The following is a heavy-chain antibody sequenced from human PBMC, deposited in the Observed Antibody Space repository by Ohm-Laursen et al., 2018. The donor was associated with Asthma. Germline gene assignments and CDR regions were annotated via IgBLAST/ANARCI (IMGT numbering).Heavy chain of an antibody. CDR3: ARGSDGYNLIYYYYGMDV. D-gene: IGHD5-24*01. J-gene: IGHJ6*02. CDR2: IYYSGST. Sequence: GTLSLTCTVSGASFTSHFWGWVRQPPGKGLEWIGYIYYSGSTTYNPSLKSRVTISVDTSKNQFSLKLSSVTAADTAVYYCARGSDGYNLIYYYYGMDVWGQGTTVTVSS. V-gene: IGHV4-59*11. CDR1: GASFTSHF.